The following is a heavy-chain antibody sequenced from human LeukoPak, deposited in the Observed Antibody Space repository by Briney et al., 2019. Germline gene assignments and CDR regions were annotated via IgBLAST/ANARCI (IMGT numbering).Heavy chain of an antibody. V-gene: IGHV3-30*02. Sequence: PGGSLRLSCAAAGFAFSAFGMNWVRQAPGKGLQWVALIRFDGSNKYYADSVKGRFTISRGNSKNTLFLQLNSLIADDTAVYYCAKEEHYDILVSYVDYWGQGTLVTVSS. CDR3: AKEEHYDILVSYVDY. CDR2: IRFDGSNK. CDR1: GFAFSAFG. D-gene: IGHD3-9*01. J-gene: IGHJ4*02.